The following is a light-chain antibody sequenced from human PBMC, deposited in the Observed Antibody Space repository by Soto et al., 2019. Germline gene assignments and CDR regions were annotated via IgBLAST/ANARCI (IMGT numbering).Light chain of an antibody. J-gene: IGKJ5*01. CDR3: QQYKSYCT. Sequence: IQLTQSPSSLSASVGDRVTITCRASQGIDNYLAWYQQKPGKAPKLLIYGATTLQSGVPSRFSGSGTGTDFSLTISSLQAEDFVSYYCQQYKSYCTFGQGTRVEIK. CDR2: GAT. V-gene: IGKV1-9*01. CDR1: QGIDNY.